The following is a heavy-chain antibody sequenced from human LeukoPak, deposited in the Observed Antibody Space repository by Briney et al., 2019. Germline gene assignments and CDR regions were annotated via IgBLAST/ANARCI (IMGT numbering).Heavy chain of an antibody. J-gene: IGHJ4*02. CDR2: ISSSSSFI. CDR1: GFNFSSYS. V-gene: IGHV3-21*01. D-gene: IGHD6-13*01. CDR3: ARGYSSSWYLD. Sequence: GGSLRLSCAGSGFNFSSYSMSWVRQAPWKGLEFVSSISSSSSFIYYADSVKGRFTISRDNAKKSLSLQMNSLRADNTAVYYCARGYSSSWYLDWGQGTLVTVSS.